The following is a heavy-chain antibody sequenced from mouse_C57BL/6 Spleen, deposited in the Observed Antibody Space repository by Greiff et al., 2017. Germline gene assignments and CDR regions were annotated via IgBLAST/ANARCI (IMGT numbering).Heavy chain of an antibody. Sequence: DVQVVESGPGLVKPSQSLSLTCSVTGYSITSGYYWNWIRQFPGNKLEWMGYISYDGSNNYNPSLKNRISITRDTSKNQFFLKLNSVTTEDTATYYCAREDWDPFYYAMDYWGQGTSVTVSS. D-gene: IGHD4-1*01. CDR1: GYSITSGYY. CDR3: AREDWDPFYYAMDY. V-gene: IGHV3-6*01. CDR2: ISYDGSN. J-gene: IGHJ4*01.